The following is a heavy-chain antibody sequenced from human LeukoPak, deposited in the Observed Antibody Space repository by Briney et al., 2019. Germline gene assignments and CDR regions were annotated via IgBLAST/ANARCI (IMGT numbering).Heavy chain of an antibody. CDR1: GFTFSSYA. Sequence: GGSLRLSCAASGFTFSSYAMHWVRQAPGKGQEYVSAISSNGGSTYYANSVKGRFTISRDNSKNTLHLQMGSLRAEDMAVYYCARDAQQQLVYAEYFQHWGQGTLVTVSS. J-gene: IGHJ1*01. CDR3: ARDAQQQLVYAEYFQH. V-gene: IGHV3-64*01. D-gene: IGHD6-13*01. CDR2: ISSNGGST.